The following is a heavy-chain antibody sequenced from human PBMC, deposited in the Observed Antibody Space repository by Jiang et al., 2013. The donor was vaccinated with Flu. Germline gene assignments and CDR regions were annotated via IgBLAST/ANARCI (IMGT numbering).Heavy chain of an antibody. J-gene: IGHJ3*02. V-gene: IGHV1-2*02. CDR1: GYTFTGYY. CDR3: ARGDVVVVAATPRGDAFDI. D-gene: IGHD2-15*01. CDR2: INPNSGGT. Sequence: SGAEVKKPGASVKVSCKASGYTFTGYYMHWVRQAPGQGLEWMGWINPNSGGTNYAQKFQGRVTMTRDTSISTAYMELSRLRSDDTAVYYCARGDVVVVAATPRGDAFDIWGQGTMVTVSS.